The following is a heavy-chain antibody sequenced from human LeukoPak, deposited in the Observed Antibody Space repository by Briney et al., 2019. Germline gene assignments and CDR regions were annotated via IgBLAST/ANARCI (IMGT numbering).Heavy chain of an antibody. CDR3: ARSRFGVVRGVINN. J-gene: IGHJ4*02. CDR1: GYTFTSYD. D-gene: IGHD3-10*01. V-gene: IGHV1-8*01. Sequence: ASVKVSCKASGYTFTSYDINWVRQATGQGLEWMGWMNPNSGNTGYAQKFQGRVTMARNTSISTAYMELSSLRSEDTAVYYCARSRFGVVRGVINNWGQGTLVTVSS. CDR2: MNPNSGNT.